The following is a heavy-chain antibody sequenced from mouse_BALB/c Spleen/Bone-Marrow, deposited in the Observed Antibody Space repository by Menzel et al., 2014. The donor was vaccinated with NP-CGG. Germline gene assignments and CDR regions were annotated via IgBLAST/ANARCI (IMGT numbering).Heavy chain of an antibody. CDR1: DYTFTSYN. Sequence: LQQSGAELVKPGASVKMSCKASDYTFTSYNMHWVKQTPGQGLEWIGAIYPGNGDTSYSQKFKGKATLTADKSSSTAYMQLSSLTSEDSAVYYCARDGLDYWGQGTTLIVSS. D-gene: IGHD2-3*01. CDR2: IYPGNGDT. V-gene: IGHV1-12*01. CDR3: ARDGLDY. J-gene: IGHJ2*01.